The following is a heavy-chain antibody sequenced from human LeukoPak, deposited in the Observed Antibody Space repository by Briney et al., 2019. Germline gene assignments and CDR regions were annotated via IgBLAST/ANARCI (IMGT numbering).Heavy chain of an antibody. J-gene: IGHJ5*02. CDR3: ARDNTKETTYYDILTGNWFDP. D-gene: IGHD3-9*01. Sequence: ASETLSLTCTVSGGSISSYYWSWIRQPPGKGLEWIGYIYYSGSTNYNPSLKSRVTISVDTSKNQFSLKLSSVTAADTAVYYCARDNTKETTYYDILTGNWFDPWGQGTLVTVTS. V-gene: IGHV4-59*01. CDR2: IYYSGST. CDR1: GGSISSYY.